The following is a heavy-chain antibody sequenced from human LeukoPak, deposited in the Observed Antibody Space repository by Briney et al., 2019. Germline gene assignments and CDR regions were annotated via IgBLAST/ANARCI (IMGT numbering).Heavy chain of an antibody. J-gene: IGHJ4*02. CDR3: ARDITLTRGGRSDY. CDR2: INSDGETT. CDR1: GFTFSSYW. Sequence: GGSLRLSCAASGFTFSSYWMYWVRHAPGRGLVWVSRINSDGETTNYADSVKGRFTISRDNAKTTLYLQMNSLRAEDTAVYYCARDITLTRGGRSDYWGQGTLVTVSA. V-gene: IGHV3-74*01. D-gene: IGHD3-10*01.